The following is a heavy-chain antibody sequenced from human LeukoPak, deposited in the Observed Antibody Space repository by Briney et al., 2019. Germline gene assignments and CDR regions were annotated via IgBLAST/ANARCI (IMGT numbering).Heavy chain of an antibody. CDR1: GGSFSGYY. V-gene: IGHV4-34*01. J-gene: IGHJ5*02. CDR2: INHSGST. Sequence: SETLSLTCAVDGGSFSGYYWSWIRQPPGKGLEWIGEINHSGSTNYNPSLKSRVTISVDTSKNQFSLKLSSVTAADTAVYYCAREGYSSSWYEVWFDPWGQGTLVTVSS. CDR3: AREGYSSSWYEVWFDP. D-gene: IGHD6-13*01.